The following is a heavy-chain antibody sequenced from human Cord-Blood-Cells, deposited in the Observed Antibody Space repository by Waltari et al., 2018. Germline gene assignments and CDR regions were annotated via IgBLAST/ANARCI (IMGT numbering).Heavy chain of an antibody. V-gene: IGHV4-61*08. J-gene: IGHJ5*02. Sequence: QVQLQEPGPGLVKPSGTLSLTCTVPGGSVSSGGHSWTWIRQPPGKGLEWIGYIYYSGSTNYNPSLKSRVTISVDTSKNQFSLKLSSVTAADTAVYYCARGFGITMVQGVNWFDPWGQGTLVTVSS. CDR3: ARGFGITMVQGVNWFDP. D-gene: IGHD3-10*01. CDR1: GGSVSSGGHS. CDR2: IYYSGST.